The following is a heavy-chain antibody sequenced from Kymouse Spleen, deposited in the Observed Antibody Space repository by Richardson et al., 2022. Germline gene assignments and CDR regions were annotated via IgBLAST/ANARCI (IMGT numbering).Heavy chain of an antibody. D-gene: IGHD7-27*02. Sequence: EVQLVESGGGLVQPGGSLRLSCAASGFTFSSYAMSWVRQAPGKGLEWVSAISGSGGSTYYADSVKGRFTISRDNSKNTLYLQMNSLRAEDTAVYYCAKKGTGDQDYYYGMDVWGQGTTVTVSS. CDR3: AKKGTGDQDYYYGMDV. J-gene: IGHJ6*02. V-gene: IGHV3-23*04. CDR2: ISGSGGST. CDR1: GFTFSSYA.